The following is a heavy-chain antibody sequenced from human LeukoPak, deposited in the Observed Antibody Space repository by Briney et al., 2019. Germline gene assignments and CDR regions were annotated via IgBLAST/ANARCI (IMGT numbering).Heavy chain of an antibody. CDR2: IRSKAYGGTT. V-gene: IGHV3-49*04. CDR3: TRQAIVGGSYNYFDY. Sequence: GGSLRLSCTASGFTSGDYAMSWVRQAPGNGLEWVGFIRSKAYGGTTEYAASVKGRFTISRDDSKSIAYLQMNSLKTEDTAVYYCTRQAIVGGSYNYFDYWGQGTLVTVSS. CDR1: GFTSGDYA. J-gene: IGHJ4*02. D-gene: IGHD1-26*01.